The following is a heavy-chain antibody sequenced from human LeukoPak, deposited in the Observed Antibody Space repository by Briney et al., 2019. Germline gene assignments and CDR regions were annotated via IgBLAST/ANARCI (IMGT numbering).Heavy chain of an antibody. CDR2: SRDKAKSYST. CDR3: ARRSNTYYTFDY. CDR1: GFTFSDHY. V-gene: IGHV3-72*01. J-gene: IGHJ4*02. D-gene: IGHD2-2*01. Sequence: GGSLRLSCAASGFTFSDHYMDWVRQAPGKGLEWLARSRDKAKSYSTEHAASVKGRFTISRDNSKNSLYLQMNSLKTEDTAVYYCARRSNTYYTFDYWGQGTPVTVSS.